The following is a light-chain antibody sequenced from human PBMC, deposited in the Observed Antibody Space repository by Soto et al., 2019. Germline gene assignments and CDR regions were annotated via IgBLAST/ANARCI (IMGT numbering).Light chain of an antibody. CDR2: SNN. CDR1: SSNIGSNT. CDR3: AAGDNSLKVL. J-gene: IGLJ2*01. V-gene: IGLV1-44*01. Sequence: QSVLTQPPSASGTPGQRVTISCSGSSSNIGSNTVNWYQQLPGTAPKLLIYSNNQRPSGVPDRFSGSKSGTSASLAISGLKCEEEANFYGAAGDNSLKVLSGGGPKLTVL.